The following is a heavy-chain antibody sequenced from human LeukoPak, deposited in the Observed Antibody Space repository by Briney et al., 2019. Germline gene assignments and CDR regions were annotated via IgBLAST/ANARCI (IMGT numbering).Heavy chain of an antibody. CDR1: GFTFSSYA. CDR2: ISWSSGSI. Sequence: GGSLRLSCAASGFTFSSYAMSWVRQAPGKGLEWVSGISWSSGSIAYADSVKGRFSISRDKAKNSLYLQMNSLRAEDTALYYCAKDKQGGDYYDSSGPFDYWGQGTLVTVSS. V-gene: IGHV3-9*01. D-gene: IGHD3-22*01. J-gene: IGHJ4*02. CDR3: AKDKQGGDYYDSSGPFDY.